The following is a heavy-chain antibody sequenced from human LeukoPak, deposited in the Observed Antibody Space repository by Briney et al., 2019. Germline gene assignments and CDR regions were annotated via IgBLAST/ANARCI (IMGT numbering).Heavy chain of an antibody. V-gene: IGHV1-24*01. CDR3: ATVRSGSYPPQYNWFDP. D-gene: IGHD1-26*01. J-gene: IGHJ5*02. CDR1: GYTLTELS. Sequence: GASVKVSCKVSGYTLTELSMHWVRQAPGKGLEWMVGFDPEDGETIYAQKFQGRVTMTEDTSTDTAYMELSSLRSEDTAVYYCATVRSGSYPPQYNWFDPWGQGTLVTVSS. CDR2: FDPEDGET.